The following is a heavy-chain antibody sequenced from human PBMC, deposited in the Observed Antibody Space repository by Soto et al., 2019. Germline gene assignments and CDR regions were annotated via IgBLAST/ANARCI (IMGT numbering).Heavy chain of an antibody. Sequence: PGGSLRLSCAASGFTFSNYDMHWVRQAPGKGLEWVAVITYDGSNKYYADSVKGRFTISRDNSKNTLYLQMNSLRAEDTALYYCATSRTSGSGTYYIGFDYWGQGTLVTVSS. CDR3: ATSRTSGSGTYYIGFDY. CDR1: GFTFSNYD. CDR2: ITYDGSNK. J-gene: IGHJ4*02. D-gene: IGHD3-10*01. V-gene: IGHV3-30*03.